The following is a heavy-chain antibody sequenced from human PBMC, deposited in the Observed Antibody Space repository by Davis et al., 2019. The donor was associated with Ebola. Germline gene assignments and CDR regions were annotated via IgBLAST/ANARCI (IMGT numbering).Heavy chain of an antibody. CDR3: ARGGAAAGTAPADY. V-gene: IGHV3-53*04. J-gene: IGHJ4*02. CDR2: IYSGGST. D-gene: IGHD6-13*01. CDR1: GFTFSSYW. Sequence: GGSLRLSCAASGFTFSSYWMSWVRQAPGKGLEWVSVIYSGGSTYYADSVKGRFTISRHNSKNTLYLQMNSLRAEDTAVYYCARGGAAAGTAPADYWGQGTLVTVSS.